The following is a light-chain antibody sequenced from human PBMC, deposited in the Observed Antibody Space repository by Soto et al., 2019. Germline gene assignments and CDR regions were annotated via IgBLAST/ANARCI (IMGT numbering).Light chain of an antibody. Sequence: QPVLTQPPSVSGAPGQRVTISCTGSSSNIGASYDVHWYQQIPGAAPKLLIYRDIYRPSGIPNRFSGSKSGTSASLAITGLQAEDEADYFCKSYAGSNTYVFGSGTKVTVL. V-gene: IGLV1-40*01. J-gene: IGLJ1*01. CDR3: KSYAGSNTYV. CDR1: SSNIGASYD. CDR2: RDI.